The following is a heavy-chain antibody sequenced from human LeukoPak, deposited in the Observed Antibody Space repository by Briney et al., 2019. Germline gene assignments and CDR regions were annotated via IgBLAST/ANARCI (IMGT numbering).Heavy chain of an antibody. Sequence: SETLSLTCAVYGGSFSGYYWSWIRQPPGKGLEWIGEINHSGGTNYNPSLKSRVTISVDTSKNQFSLKLSSVTAADTAAYYCAKLVGITTVGDYWGQGTLVTVSS. J-gene: IGHJ4*02. CDR3: AKLVGITTVGDY. V-gene: IGHV4-34*01. CDR1: GGSFSGYY. CDR2: INHSGGT. D-gene: IGHD1-26*01.